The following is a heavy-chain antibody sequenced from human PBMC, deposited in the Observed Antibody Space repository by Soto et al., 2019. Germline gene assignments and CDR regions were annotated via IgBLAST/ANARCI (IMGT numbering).Heavy chain of an antibody. V-gene: IGHV4-34*01. CDR1: GGSFSGYY. CDR2: INHSGST. J-gene: IGHJ6*03. D-gene: IGHD2-8*02. CDR3: ARTAARQRGEGGVEKGYYYMDV. Sequence: QVQLQQWGAGLLKPSETLSLTCAVYGGSFSGYYWSWIRQPPGKGLEWIGEINHSGSTNYNPSLKSRVTISVDTSKNQFSLKLSSVTAADTAVYYCARTAARQRGEGGVEKGYYYMDVWGKGTTVTVSS.